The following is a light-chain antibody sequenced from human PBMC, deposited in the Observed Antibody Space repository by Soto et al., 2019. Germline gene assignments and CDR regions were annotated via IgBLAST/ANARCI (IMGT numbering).Light chain of an antibody. CDR2: DAS. Sequence: EIVLTQSPATLSLSPGERATLSCRASQSVSSYLAWYQQKPGQAPRILIYDASNRATGIPARFSGSGSGTDFTLTISSLEPEDFAVYYCQQRSNWWTFGQGTKVDI. CDR1: QSVSSY. J-gene: IGKJ1*01. V-gene: IGKV3-11*01. CDR3: QQRSNWWT.